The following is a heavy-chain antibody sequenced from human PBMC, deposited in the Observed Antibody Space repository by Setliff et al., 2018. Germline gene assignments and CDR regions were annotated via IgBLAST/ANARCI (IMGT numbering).Heavy chain of an antibody. CDR3: ARIRLCGGRVICPPGRYVDV. D-gene: IGHD2-15*01. J-gene: IGHJ6*03. CDR2: INPNSGGT. V-gene: IGHV1-2*02. CDR1: GYTFTGYY. Sequence: ASVKVSCKASGYTFTGYYMHWVRQAPGQGLEWMGWINPNSGGTNYAQKFQGRVTMTRDTSISTAYMELSRLRSDDRAVYYCARIRLCGGRVICPPGRYVDVWGKGTTVTVSS.